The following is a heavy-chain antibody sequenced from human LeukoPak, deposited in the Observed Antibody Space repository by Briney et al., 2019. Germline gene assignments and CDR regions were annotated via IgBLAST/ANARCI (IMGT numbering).Heavy chain of an antibody. J-gene: IGHJ5*02. CDR1: GGSISSYY. D-gene: IGHD3-22*01. V-gene: IGHV4-59*01. CDR3: ARGRYYDSSGYHGNWFDP. CDR2: IYYSGST. Sequence: PSETLSLTCTVSGGSISSYYWSWIRQPPGKGLEWIGYIYYSGSTNYNPSLKSRVTISVDTSKNQFSLKLSSATAADTAVYYCARGRYYDSSGYHGNWFDPWGQGTLVTVSS.